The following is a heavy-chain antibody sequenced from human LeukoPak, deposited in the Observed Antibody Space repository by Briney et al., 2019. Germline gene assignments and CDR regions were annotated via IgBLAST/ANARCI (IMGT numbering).Heavy chain of an antibody. CDR3: ARHYRSPYYYDSSGYHPWDY. CDR1: GDSMSSTGYY. V-gene: IGHV4-39*01. CDR2: IYYSGST. Sequence: PSETLSLTCTVSGDSMSSTGYYWGWIRQPPGKGLEWIGSIYYSGSTQYNPSLKSRVTISVDTSKNQFSLKLSSVTAADTAVYYCARHYRSPYYYDSSGYHPWDYWGQGTLVTVSS. D-gene: IGHD3-22*01. J-gene: IGHJ4*02.